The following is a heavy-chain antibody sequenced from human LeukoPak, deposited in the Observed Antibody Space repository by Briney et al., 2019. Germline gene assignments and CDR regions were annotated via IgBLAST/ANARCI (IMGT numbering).Heavy chain of an antibody. CDR3: ASSPGGVGTPFDY. Sequence: SDTLSLTCGVSGYSISSSNWWGRIRQPPGKGLEWIGYIYYSGSANYNPSLKSRVTISVDTSKNQFSLKLSSVTAADTGVYYCASSPGGVGTPFDYWGQGTLVTVSS. CDR2: IYYSGSA. CDR1: GYSISSSNW. V-gene: IGHV4-28*01. J-gene: IGHJ4*02. D-gene: IGHD4-23*01.